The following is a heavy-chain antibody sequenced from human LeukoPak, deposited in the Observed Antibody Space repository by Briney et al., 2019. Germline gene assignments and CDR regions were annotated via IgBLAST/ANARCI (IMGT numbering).Heavy chain of an antibody. CDR3: ARGSTGISYYYGTDV. CDR1: GGTFSSYG. CDR2: IIPIFGTA. Sequence: SVKVSCKASGGTFSSYGISWVRQAPGQGLEWMGGIIPIFGTANYAQKFQGRVTITADESTSTAYMELSSLRSEDTAVYYCARGSTGISYYYGTDVWGQGTTVTVSS. J-gene: IGHJ6*02. V-gene: IGHV1-69*13. D-gene: IGHD1-1*01.